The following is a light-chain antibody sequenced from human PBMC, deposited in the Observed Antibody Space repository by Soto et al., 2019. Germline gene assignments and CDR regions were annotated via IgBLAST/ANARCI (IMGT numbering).Light chain of an antibody. V-gene: IGKV1-17*01. J-gene: IGKJ5*01. CDR1: QGIRND. CDR2: KAS. CDR3: QQRSNWPHSIT. Sequence: DIQMTQSPSSLSASVGDRVTITCRPGQGIRNDLGWYQQKLGKAPKVLIYKASSLESGVPSRFSGSGSGTEFTRTISSLQPDDFAVYYCQQRSNWPHSITFGQGTRLEIK.